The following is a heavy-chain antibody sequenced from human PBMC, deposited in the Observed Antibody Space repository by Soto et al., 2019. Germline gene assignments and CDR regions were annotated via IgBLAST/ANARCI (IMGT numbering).Heavy chain of an antibody. J-gene: IGHJ6*02. CDR2: IGTAGDT. CDR1: GFTFSSYD. D-gene: IGHD5-12*01. CDR3: ARLRATPYYYYYGMDV. Sequence: GGSLRLSCAASGFTFSSYDMHWVRQATGKGLEWVSAIGTAGDTYYPGSVKGRFTISRENAKNSLYLQMNSLRAEDTAVYYCARLRATPYYYYYGMDVWGQGTTVTVSS. V-gene: IGHV3-13*01.